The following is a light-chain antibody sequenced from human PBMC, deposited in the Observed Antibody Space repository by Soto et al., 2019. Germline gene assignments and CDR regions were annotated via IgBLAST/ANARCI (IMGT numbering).Light chain of an antibody. Sequence: QSVLTQPASVSGSPGQSITISCTGTRRDVGGYNYVSWYQQYPGKSPKLLIYEVTHRPSGVSNRFSGCKSGNTASLTISGLQAEDEADYYCSSYTISNTLPFVFGTGTKLTVL. CDR3: SSYTISNTLPFV. CDR2: EVT. V-gene: IGLV2-14*01. CDR1: RRDVGGYNY. J-gene: IGLJ1*01.